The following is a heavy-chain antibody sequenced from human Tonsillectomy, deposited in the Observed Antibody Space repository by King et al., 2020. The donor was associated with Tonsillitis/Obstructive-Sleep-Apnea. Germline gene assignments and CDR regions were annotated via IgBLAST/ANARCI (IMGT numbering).Heavy chain of an antibody. J-gene: IGHJ6*02. CDR3: ARDEGSGWYAGYYGMDV. CDR1: GFTFSSYS. CDR2: ISSGSTYI. Sequence: QLVQSGGGLVKPGGSLRLSCAASGFTFSSYSMNWVRQAPGKGLEWVSSISSGSTYIYYADSVTGRFTISRDNAKNSLYLQMNSLRAGDTAVYYCARDEGSGWYAGYYGMDVWGQGTTVTVSS. V-gene: IGHV3-21*01. D-gene: IGHD6-19*01.